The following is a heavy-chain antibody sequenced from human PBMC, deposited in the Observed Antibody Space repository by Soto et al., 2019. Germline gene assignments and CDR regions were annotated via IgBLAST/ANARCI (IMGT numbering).Heavy chain of an antibody. Sequence: PGGSLRLSCAAPGFTFSSYAMSWVRQAPGKGLEWVSAISGSGGSTYYADSVKGRFTISRDNSKNTLYLQMNSLRAEDTAVYYCAKDIVVVVAATAYSWGQGTLVTVSS. D-gene: IGHD2-15*01. CDR2: ISGSGGST. CDR3: AKDIVVVVAATAYS. V-gene: IGHV3-23*01. CDR1: GFTFSSYA. J-gene: IGHJ4*02.